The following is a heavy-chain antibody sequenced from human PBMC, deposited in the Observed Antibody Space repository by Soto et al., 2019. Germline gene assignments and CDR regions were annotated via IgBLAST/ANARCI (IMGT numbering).Heavy chain of an antibody. D-gene: IGHD3-22*01. CDR1: VYTFSSYD. V-gene: IGHV1-8*01. J-gene: IGHJ3*02. CDR2: MNPNSGNT. CDR3: ARGGDYYDSSGFYHDVFDI. Sequence: ASVKVSCKASVYTFSSYDINCVRQAYGQGLEWMGWMNPNSGNTGYVEKFQGRVTMTRNTSISTAYMELSSLRSEDTAVYYCARGGDYYDSSGFYHDVFDIWGQGTMVTV.